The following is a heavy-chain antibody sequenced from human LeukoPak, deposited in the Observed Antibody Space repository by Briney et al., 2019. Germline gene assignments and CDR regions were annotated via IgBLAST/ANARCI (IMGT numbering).Heavy chain of an antibody. J-gene: IGHJ4*02. D-gene: IGHD4-17*01. V-gene: IGHV4-4*07. CDR2: VYTSGST. CDR1: GGSISSYY. CDR3: ATLDYGDSEK. Sequence: SETLSLTCTVSGGSISSYYWTWIRQPAGKGLEWIGRVYTSGSTNYNPSLKSRVTMSVDTSKNQLSLKLSSVTAADTAMYYCATLDYGDSEKWGQGILVTVSS.